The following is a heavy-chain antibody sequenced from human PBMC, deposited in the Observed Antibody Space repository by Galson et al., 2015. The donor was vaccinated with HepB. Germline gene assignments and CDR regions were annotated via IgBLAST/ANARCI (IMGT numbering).Heavy chain of an antibody. V-gene: IGHV3-30*04. CDR2: ITYDGTNR. CDR1: GFTSNSYA. J-gene: IGHJ4*02. D-gene: IGHD5-12*01. CDR3: VKGGGYSAIRGRGGFDS. Sequence: SLRLSCAASGFTSNSYAMHWVRQAPGKGLQWVAVITYDGTNRFYARSVKGRFTISRDNSGNTLFLHMNSLRPEDKALYYCVKGGGYSAIRGRGGFDSWGQGALVTVSS.